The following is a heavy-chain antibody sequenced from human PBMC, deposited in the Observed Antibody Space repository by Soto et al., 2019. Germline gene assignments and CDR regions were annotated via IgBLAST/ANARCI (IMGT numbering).Heavy chain of an antibody. CDR1: GGSVSSGSFY. CDR2: IYYSGTT. CDR3: VRGSHYDHSMDV. Sequence: QVQLQESGPGLVKPSETLSLSCNVSGGSVSSGSFYWSWIRQPPGKGLEWIGYIYYSGTTNYNPSLMSRVTISVDTSKNQFSLKLSSVTAADTAVYHCVRGSHYDHSMDVWGQGTTVTVSS. V-gene: IGHV4-61*01. J-gene: IGHJ6*02.